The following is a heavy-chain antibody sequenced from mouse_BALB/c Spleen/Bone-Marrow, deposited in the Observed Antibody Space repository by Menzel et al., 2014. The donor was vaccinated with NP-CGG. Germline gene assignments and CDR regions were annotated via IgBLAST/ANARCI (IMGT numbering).Heavy chain of an antibody. V-gene: IGHV14-3*02. CDR3: AMYYYGSSLFAY. CDR2: IDPANGNT. J-gene: IGHJ3*01. Sequence: VQLQQSGAELVKPGASVKLSCTASGFNIKDTYMHWVKQRPEQGLEWIGRIDPANGNTIYDPKFQGKATITADTSSNTAYLQLSSLTSEDTAVYYCAMYYYGSSLFAYWGQGTLVTVSA. D-gene: IGHD1-1*01. CDR1: GFNIKDTY.